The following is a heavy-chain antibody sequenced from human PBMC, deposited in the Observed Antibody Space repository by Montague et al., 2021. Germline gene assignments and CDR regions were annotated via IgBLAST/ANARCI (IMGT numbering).Heavy chain of an antibody. CDR2: IRSSGSP. CDR3: VRDYWGSIDY. CDR1: GGSVNGYD. Sequence: SETLSLTCSVSGGSVNGYDWSWIRQPPGKGLEWIGYIRSSGSPNYNPSLKSRLAISIDTSRNQFSLELSFVTAADTAIYFCVRDYWGSIDYWGHGILVTVSS. J-gene: IGHJ4*01. V-gene: IGHV4-59*02. D-gene: IGHD7-27*01.